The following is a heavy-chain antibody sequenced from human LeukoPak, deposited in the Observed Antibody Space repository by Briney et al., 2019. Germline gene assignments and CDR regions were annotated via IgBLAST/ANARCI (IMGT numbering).Heavy chain of an antibody. CDR1: GFTFSSYS. Sequence: GGSLRLSCAASGFTFSSYSMNWVRQAPGKGLEWVSSISSSGSYIYYADSVKGRFTISRDNAKNSLYLQMNSLRAEDTAVYYCARYCGGDCYTDYWGQGTLVTVSS. D-gene: IGHD2-21*02. CDR2: ISSSGSYI. V-gene: IGHV3-21*01. CDR3: ARYCGGDCYTDY. J-gene: IGHJ4*02.